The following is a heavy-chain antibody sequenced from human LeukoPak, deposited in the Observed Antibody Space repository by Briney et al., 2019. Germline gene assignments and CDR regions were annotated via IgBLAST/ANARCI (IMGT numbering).Heavy chain of an antibody. V-gene: IGHV1-46*01. Sequence: ASVKVSCKASGYTFTSYYMHWVRQAPGQGLEWMGIINPSGGSTSYAQKFQGRVTMTRNTSISTAYMELTSLTSEDTAIYYCARRVAGVDCWGQGTLVTVSS. D-gene: IGHD6-19*01. CDR1: GYTFTSYY. J-gene: IGHJ4*02. CDR2: INPSGGST. CDR3: ARRVAGVDC.